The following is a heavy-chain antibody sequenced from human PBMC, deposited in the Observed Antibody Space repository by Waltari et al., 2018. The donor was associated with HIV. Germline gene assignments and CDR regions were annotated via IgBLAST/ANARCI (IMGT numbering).Heavy chain of an antibody. J-gene: IGHJ4*02. CDR3: ARGIFGGNPGY. CDR1: GGSITSYI. Sequence: QLQLRESGPGLVKPLETVALNCSVSGGSITSYIWSWYRQPPAKGLEWIGYIHSTGSTNYSPSLKSRVTISVDTSKTFFSLQRNSVTAADTAIYYCARGIFGGNPGYWGRGTLITVSS. D-gene: IGHD2-15*01. CDR2: IHSTGST. V-gene: IGHV4-59*01.